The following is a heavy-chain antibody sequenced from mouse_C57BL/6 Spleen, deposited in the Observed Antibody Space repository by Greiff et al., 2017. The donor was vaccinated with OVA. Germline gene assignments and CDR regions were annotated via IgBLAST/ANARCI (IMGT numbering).Heavy chain of an antibody. CDR3: ARLITTVGED. CDR1: GFTFSSYG. V-gene: IGHV5-6*01. CDR2: ISSGGSYT. D-gene: IGHD1-1*01. Sequence: EVKLMESGGDLVKPGGSLKLSCAASGFTFSSYGMSWVRQTPDKRLEWVATISSGGSYTYYPDSVKGRFTISRDNAKNTLYLQMSSLKSEDTAMYYCARLITTVGEDWGQGTTLTVSS. J-gene: IGHJ2*01.